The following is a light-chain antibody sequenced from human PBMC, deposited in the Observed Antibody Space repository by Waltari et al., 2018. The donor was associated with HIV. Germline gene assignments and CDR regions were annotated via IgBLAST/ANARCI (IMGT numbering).Light chain of an antibody. CDR1: ISDVGKYKH. J-gene: IGLJ2*01. CDR3: SSYAGSSTFVI. CDR2: EVS. Sequence: QSDLTPPASVSGSPGQSITISCTGSISDVGKYKHVPWYQQHPGKAPRLIIYEVSKRPSGVSNRYSASKSGKTASLTVSGLRAEDEADYYCSSYAGSSTFVIFGGGTKLTVL. V-gene: IGLV2-23*02.